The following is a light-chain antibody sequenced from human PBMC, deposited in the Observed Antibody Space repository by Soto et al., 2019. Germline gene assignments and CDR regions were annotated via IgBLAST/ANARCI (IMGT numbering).Light chain of an antibody. J-gene: IGKJ1*01. Sequence: EIVLTQSPDILFLSPGERATLSCRASQSISSSFFAWYLQRPGQPPRLLIYGASTRATGIPDRFRGSGSGTDFTLTISRLEPEDYAVYYCQHYGSSWAFGRGTKV. CDR3: QHYGSSWA. V-gene: IGKV3-20*01. CDR2: GAS. CDR1: QSISSSF.